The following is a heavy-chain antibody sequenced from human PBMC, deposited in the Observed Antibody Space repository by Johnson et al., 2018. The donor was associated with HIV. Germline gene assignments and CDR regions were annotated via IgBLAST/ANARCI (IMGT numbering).Heavy chain of an antibody. CDR1: GFTFSSYA. V-gene: IGHV3-23*04. Sequence: EVQLVESGGVVVQPGGSLRLSCAASGFTFSSYAMHWVRQAPGKGLEWVSAISGSGGSTYYADSVKGRFTISRDNSKNTLYLQMNSLRAEDTAVYYCAKGWIYYYDSSENAFDIWGQGTMVTVSS. J-gene: IGHJ3*02. D-gene: IGHD3-22*01. CDR2: ISGSGGST. CDR3: AKGWIYYYDSSENAFDI.